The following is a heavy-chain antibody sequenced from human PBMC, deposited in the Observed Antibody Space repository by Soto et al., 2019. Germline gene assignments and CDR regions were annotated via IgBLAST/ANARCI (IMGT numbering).Heavy chain of an antibody. V-gene: IGHV3-53*01. CDR2: IYSGGST. CDR3: ARVLPAAP. Sequence: LSLTCTVSGGSISSNYMSWVRQAPGKGLEWVSVIYSGGSTYYADSVKGRFTISRDNSKNTLYLQMNSLRAEDTAVYYCARVLPAAPWGQGTLVTVSS. J-gene: IGHJ5*02. CDR1: GGSISSNY. D-gene: IGHD2-2*01.